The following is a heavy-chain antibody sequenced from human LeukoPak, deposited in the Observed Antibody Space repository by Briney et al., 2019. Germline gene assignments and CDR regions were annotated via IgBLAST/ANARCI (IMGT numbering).Heavy chain of an antibody. V-gene: IGHV3-23*01. CDR2: ISGSGGTT. D-gene: IGHD3-9*01. J-gene: IGHJ4*02. CDR3: AKGLINDWSALES. CDR1: GFTFSSYA. Sequence: GGSLRRPCAASGFTFSSYAMTWVRQAPGKGLEWVSAISGSGGTTYYADSVRGRFTITRDNSKYTLYLQMNSLRAEDTALYYCAKGLINDWSALESWGQGTLVTVSS.